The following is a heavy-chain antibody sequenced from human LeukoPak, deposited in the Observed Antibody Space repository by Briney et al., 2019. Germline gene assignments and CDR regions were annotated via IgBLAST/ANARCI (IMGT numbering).Heavy chain of an antibody. D-gene: IGHD1-26*01. J-gene: IGHJ3*02. V-gene: IGHV3-7*03. Sequence: SGGSLRLSCAASGFTFSSYGMDWVRQAPGKGLEWLANMREDESEINYVDSVKGRFTISRDNAKNSLYLQMNSLRAEDTAVYYCARDADHSGSYLLDAFDIWGQGTMVTVSS. CDR3: ARDADHSGSYLLDAFDI. CDR2: MREDESEI. CDR1: GFTFSSYG.